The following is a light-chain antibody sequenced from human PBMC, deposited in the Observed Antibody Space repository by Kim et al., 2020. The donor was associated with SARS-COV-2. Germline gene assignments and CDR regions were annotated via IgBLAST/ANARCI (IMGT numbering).Light chain of an antibody. J-gene: IGKJ1*01. CDR1: QSVSSN. CDR2: GAS. CDR3: QQYDNWPPRWT. Sequence: PGERATLACRASQSVSSNLAWYQQKPGQAPRLLFFGASTRATGIPARFSGSVSGTEFTLTISSLQSEDSAVYYCQQYDNWPPRWTFGQGTKVDIK. V-gene: IGKV3-15*01.